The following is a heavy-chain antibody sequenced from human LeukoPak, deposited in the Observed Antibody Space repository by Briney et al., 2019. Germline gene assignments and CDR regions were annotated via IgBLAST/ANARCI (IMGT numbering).Heavy chain of an antibody. CDR3: ARGPAIFYYLDY. Sequence: SETLSLTCAVSGDSISSHNWWSWVRQPPGKGLEWIGEVFHSGNTNYNPSLESRVTISVDKSKNHLSLRLNSVTAADTAVYFCARGPAIFYYLDYWGQGALVIVSS. CDR2: VFHSGNT. J-gene: IGHJ4*02. CDR1: GDSISSHNW. D-gene: IGHD3-3*02. V-gene: IGHV4-4*02.